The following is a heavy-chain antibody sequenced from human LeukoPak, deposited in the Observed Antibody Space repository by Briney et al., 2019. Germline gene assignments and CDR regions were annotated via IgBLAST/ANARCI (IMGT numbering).Heavy chain of an antibody. CDR1: GYTFTSYG. D-gene: IGHD4-17*01. CDR2: ISAYNGNT. J-gene: IGHJ5*02. CDR3: ARIPTTVTRFDP. Sequence: ASVKVSCKASGYTFTSYGISWVRQAPGQGLEWMGWISAYNGNTNYAQKLQGRVTMTTDTSTSTAYMELRNLRSDDTAVYCCARIPTTVTRFDPWGQGTLVTVSS. V-gene: IGHV1-18*01.